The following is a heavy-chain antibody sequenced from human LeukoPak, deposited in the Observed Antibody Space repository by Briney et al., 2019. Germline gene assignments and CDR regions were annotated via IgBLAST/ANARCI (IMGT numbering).Heavy chain of an antibody. J-gene: IGHJ5*02. Sequence: SETLSLTCTVSGGSISSYYWSWIRQPPGKGLEWIGSIYYSGSTYYNPSLKSRVTISVDTSKNQFSLKLSSVTAADTAVYYCARGNVDIVATPFDPWGQGTLVTVPS. CDR1: GGSISSYY. CDR3: ARGNVDIVATPFDP. D-gene: IGHD5-12*01. V-gene: IGHV4-59*12. CDR2: IYYSGST.